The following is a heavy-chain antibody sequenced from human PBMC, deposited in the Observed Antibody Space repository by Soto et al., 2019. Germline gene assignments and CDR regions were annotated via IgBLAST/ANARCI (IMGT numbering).Heavy chain of an antibody. V-gene: IGHV3-30-3*01. CDR2: ISYDGSNK. Sequence: QVQLAESGGGVVQPGRSLRLSCAASGFTFTSYAMHWVRQAPGKGLEWVAVISYDGSNKYYADSVKGRFTISRDNSKNTLYLQMNSLRAEDTAVYYCARVHWSGYYQDYYYYGMDVWGQGTTVTVSS. D-gene: IGHD3-3*01. CDR3: ARVHWSGYYQDYYYYGMDV. CDR1: GFTFTSYA. J-gene: IGHJ6*02.